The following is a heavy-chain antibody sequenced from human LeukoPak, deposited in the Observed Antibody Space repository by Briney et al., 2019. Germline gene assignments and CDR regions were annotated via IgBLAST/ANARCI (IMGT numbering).Heavy chain of an antibody. CDR3: ARVRSVRRGYSSSWYPPDY. Sequence: GASVKVSCKASGGTFSSYAISWVRQAPGQGLEWMGGIIPTFGTANYAQKFQGRVAITTDESTSTAYMELSSLRSEDTAVYYCARVRSVRRGYSSSWYPPDYWGQGTLVTVSS. V-gene: IGHV1-69*05. J-gene: IGHJ4*02. D-gene: IGHD6-13*01. CDR1: GGTFSSYA. CDR2: IIPTFGTA.